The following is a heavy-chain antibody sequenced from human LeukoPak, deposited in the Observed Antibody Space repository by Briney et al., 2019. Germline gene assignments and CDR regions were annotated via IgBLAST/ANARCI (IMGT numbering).Heavy chain of an antibody. CDR2: INPNSGGT. D-gene: IGHD6-13*01. Sequence: ASVKVSCKASGYTFTGYYMHWVRQAPGQGLEWMGWINPNSGGTNYAQKFQGRVTMTRDTSISTAYMELSSLRSEDTAVYYCARGPWGSSWYIPDYYYYGMDVWGQGTTVTVSS. CDR3: ARGPWGSSWYIPDYYYYGMDV. CDR1: GYTFTGYY. J-gene: IGHJ6*02. V-gene: IGHV1-2*02.